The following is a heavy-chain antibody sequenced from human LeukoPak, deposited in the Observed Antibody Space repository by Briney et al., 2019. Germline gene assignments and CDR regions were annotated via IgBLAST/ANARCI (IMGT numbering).Heavy chain of an antibody. CDR2: IYDSGTT. D-gene: IGHD2-21*02. CDR1: GDSISNNY. V-gene: IGHV4-59*01. Sequence: SETLSLTCTVSGDSISNNYWSWIRQSPGKGLEWIGFIYDSGTTTYKPSLKSRVTISLDMSKNQFSLRLSSVTPADTAVYYCVRSRYGDHFDYWGQGTLATVSS. J-gene: IGHJ4*02. CDR3: VRSRYGDHFDY.